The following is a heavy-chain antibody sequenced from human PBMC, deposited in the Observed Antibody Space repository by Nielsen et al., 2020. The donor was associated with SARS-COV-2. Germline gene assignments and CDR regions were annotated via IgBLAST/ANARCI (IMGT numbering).Heavy chain of an antibody. CDR1: GFTFDDYG. D-gene: IGHD2-2*01. CDR3: ARAGYCSSTSCYAYYYYGMDV. J-gene: IGHJ6*02. CDR2: INWNGGST. Sequence: GESLKISCAASGFTFDDYGMSWVRQAPGKGLEWVSGINWNGGSTGYADSVKGRFTISRDNAKNSLYLQMNSLRAEDTALYHCARAGYCSSTSCYAYYYYGMDVWGQGTTVTVSS. V-gene: IGHV3-20*01.